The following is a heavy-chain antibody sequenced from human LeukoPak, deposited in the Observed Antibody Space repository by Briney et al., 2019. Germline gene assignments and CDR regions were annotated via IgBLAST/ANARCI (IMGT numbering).Heavy chain of an antibody. Sequence: GGSLRLSCAASGFTFSDYYMTWIRQAPGKGLEWVSYISSSGSSIYYADSVQGRFTIPRDNAKNSLYLQMNSLRAEDTAVYYCARDASSSLDYWAREPWSPSPQ. CDR2: ISSSGSSI. CDR3: ARDASSSLDY. CDR1: GFTFSDYY. J-gene: IGHJ4*02. V-gene: IGHV3-11*01. D-gene: IGHD6-13*01.